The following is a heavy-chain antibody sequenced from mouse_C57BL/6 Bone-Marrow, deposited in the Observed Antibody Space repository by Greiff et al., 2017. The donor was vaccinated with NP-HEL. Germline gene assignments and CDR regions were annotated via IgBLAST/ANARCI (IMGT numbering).Heavy chain of an antibody. CDR3: ARFYYSNYDYAMDY. D-gene: IGHD2-5*01. J-gene: IGHJ4*01. CDR2: IWTGGGT. Sequence: VQVVESGPGLVAPSQSLSITCTVSGFSLTSYAISWVRQPPGKGLEWLGVIWTGGGTNYNSALKSRLSISKDNSKSQVFLKMYSLQTDDTARYYCARFYYSNYDYAMDYWGQGTSVTVSS. V-gene: IGHV2-9-1*01. CDR1: GFSLTSYA.